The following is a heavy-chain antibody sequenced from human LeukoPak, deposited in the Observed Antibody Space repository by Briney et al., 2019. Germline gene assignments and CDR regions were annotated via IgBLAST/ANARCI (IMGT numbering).Heavy chain of an antibody. V-gene: IGHV4-4*07. D-gene: IGHD4-17*01. J-gene: IGHJ6*02. CDR2: IYTSGST. CDR1: GGSISSYY. CDR3: ARATTVTPFYYYYGMDV. Sequence: PSETLSLTCTVSGGSISSYYWSWIRQPAGKGLEWIGRIYTSGSTNYNPSLKGRVTMSVDTSKNQFSLKLSSVTAADTAVYYCARATTVTPFYYYYGMDVWGQGTTVTVSS.